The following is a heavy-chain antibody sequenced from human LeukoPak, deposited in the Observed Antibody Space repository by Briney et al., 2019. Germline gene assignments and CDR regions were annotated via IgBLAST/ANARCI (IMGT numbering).Heavy chain of an antibody. CDR2: IWYDGSNK. J-gene: IGHJ3*02. CDR3: ARDPYGSGSTSFDI. CDR1: GFTFRSYG. Sequence: GRSLRLSCAASGFTFRSYGMHWVRQAPGKGLEWVAVIWYDGSNKYYADSVKGRFIISRDNSKNTVYLQVNSLRAEDTAVYYCARDPYGSGSTSFDIWGQGTMVTVSS. V-gene: IGHV3-33*01. D-gene: IGHD3-10*01.